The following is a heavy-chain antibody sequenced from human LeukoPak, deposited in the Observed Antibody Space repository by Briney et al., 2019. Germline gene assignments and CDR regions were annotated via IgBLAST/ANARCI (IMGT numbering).Heavy chain of an antibody. J-gene: IGHJ3*02. D-gene: IGHD3-3*01. V-gene: IGHV3-48*01. CDR2: IRGRSDTT. CDR3: ARTYDFGIGPPGDAFDN. CDR1: GFTFTMFS. Sequence: GGSLRLSCAASGFTFTMFSMNWLRQAPGKGLEWIAFIRGRSDTTYYADSVQGRFTISRDNAEDSVYLQMNSLRVEDTAVYYCARTYDFGIGPPGDAFDNWGQGTMVTVSS.